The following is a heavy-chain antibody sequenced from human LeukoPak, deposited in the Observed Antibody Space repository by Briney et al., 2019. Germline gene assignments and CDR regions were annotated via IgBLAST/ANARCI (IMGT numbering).Heavy chain of an antibody. CDR1: GFAFSSYW. Sequence: GGSLKLSWAASGFAFSSYWMSWVRQAPGKGLEWVANIKQDGSEKYYVDSVKGRFTISRDNAKNSLYLQMSSLRAEDTAVYYCARDFLTVANTYYFEYWGQGTLVTVSS. D-gene: IGHD5-12*01. J-gene: IGHJ4*02. CDR3: ARDFLTVANTYYFEY. CDR2: IKQDGSEK. V-gene: IGHV3-7*05.